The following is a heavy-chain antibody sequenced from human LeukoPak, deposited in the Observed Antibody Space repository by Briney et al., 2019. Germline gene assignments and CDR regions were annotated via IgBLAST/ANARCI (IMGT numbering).Heavy chain of an antibody. J-gene: IGHJ4*02. CDR3: AKCSGGTCYSSLDY. V-gene: IGHV3-23*01. Sequence: GGSLRLSCAASGFTFSSYAMSWVRQAPGKGLEWVSGISGSGGSTYYADSVKGRFTISRDNSKNTLYLQMNSLRSGDTAVYYCAKCSGGTCYSSLDYWGQGTLVTVSS. D-gene: IGHD2-15*01. CDR1: GFTFSSYA. CDR2: ISGSGGST.